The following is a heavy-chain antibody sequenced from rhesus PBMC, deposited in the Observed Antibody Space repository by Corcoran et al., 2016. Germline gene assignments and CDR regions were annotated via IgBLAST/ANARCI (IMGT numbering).Heavy chain of an antibody. Sequence: QVQLQESGPGLVKPSEHLSVPCAVSGDSIRCASDWIRLRPPLVKGRAWIGYIHGSIGTTIGNPDLKNRVTISKDTSKNQRALNLNSVTAADTAVYYCARPPGTYNWNGASLLYWGQGVLVTVSS. CDR3: ARPPGTYNWNGASLLY. D-gene: IGHD1-7*02. J-gene: IGHJ4*01. V-gene: IGHV4-76*01. CDR1: GDSIRCASD. CDR2: IHGSIGTT.